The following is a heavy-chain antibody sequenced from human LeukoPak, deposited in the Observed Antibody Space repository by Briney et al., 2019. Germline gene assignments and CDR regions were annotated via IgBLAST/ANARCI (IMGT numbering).Heavy chain of an antibody. D-gene: IGHD5-24*01. CDR1: GFTFSSHA. V-gene: IGHV3-30-3*01. CDR2: ISYDGSNK. CDR3: ARDGEKRWLQYTFDY. J-gene: IGHJ4*02. Sequence: GGSLRLSCAASGFTFSSHAMHWVRQAPGKGLEWVAVISYDGSNKYYADSVKGRFTISRDNSKNTLYLQMNSLRAEDTAVYYCARDGEKRWLQYTFDYWGQGTLVTVSS.